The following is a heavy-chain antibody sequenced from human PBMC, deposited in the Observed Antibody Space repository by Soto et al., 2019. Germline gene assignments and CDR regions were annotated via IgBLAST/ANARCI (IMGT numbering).Heavy chain of an antibody. CDR1: GGSISSGGYY. J-gene: IGHJ4*02. CDR2: VYYSGRT. V-gene: IGHV4-31*03. D-gene: IGHD4-17*01. Sequence: QVQLQESGPGLVKPSQTLSLTCTVSGGSISSGGYYWSWIRQHPGKGLEWIGYVYYSGRTYYNPTLQSRITISIDTSKNQFALKLSSVTAADTAVYSCARDVDGYGDIDKWGQGTLVTVSA. CDR3: ARDVDGYGDIDK.